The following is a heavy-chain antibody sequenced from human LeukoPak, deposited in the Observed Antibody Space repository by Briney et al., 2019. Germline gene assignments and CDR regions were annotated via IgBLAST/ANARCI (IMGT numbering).Heavy chain of an antibody. CDR3: AKPRRYSGYDRTEYFDC. CDR1: GFTFSSYA. CDR2: ISGSGGST. D-gene: IGHD5-12*01. J-gene: IGHJ4*02. Sequence: PGGSLRLSCAASGFTFSSYAMSWVRQAPGKGLEWVSAISGSGGSTYYADSVKGRFTISRDNSKNTLYLQMNSLRAEDTAVYYCAKPRRYSGYDRTEYFDCWGQGTLVTVSS. V-gene: IGHV3-23*01.